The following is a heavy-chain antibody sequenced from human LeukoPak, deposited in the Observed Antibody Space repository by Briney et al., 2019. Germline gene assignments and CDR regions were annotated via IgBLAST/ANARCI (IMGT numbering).Heavy chain of an antibody. V-gene: IGHV3-30*02. Sequence: GGSLRLSCAASGFTFSSYGMHWVRQAPGKGLEWVAFIRDDGSNKHYADSVKGRFTISRDNSKNTLSLQMNSLRAEDTAVYYCARHGSITMVRGRLRYYYMDVWGKGTTVTISS. J-gene: IGHJ6*03. CDR1: GFTFSSYG. CDR2: IRDDGSNK. D-gene: IGHD3-10*01. CDR3: ARHGSITMVRGRLRYYYMDV.